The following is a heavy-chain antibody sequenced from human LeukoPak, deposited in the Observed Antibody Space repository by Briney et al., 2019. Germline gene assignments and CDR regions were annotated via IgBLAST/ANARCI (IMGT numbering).Heavy chain of an antibody. V-gene: IGHV1-2*02. CDR3: ASASSGSYSAFDI. D-gene: IGHD1-26*01. CDR2: INPNSGGT. Sequence: ASVKVSCKASGYTFTGYYMHWVRRAPGQGLEWMGWINPNSGGTNYAQKFQGRVTMTRDTSISTAYMELSRLRSDDTAVYYCASASSGSYSAFDIWGQGTMVTVSS. J-gene: IGHJ3*02. CDR1: GYTFTGYY.